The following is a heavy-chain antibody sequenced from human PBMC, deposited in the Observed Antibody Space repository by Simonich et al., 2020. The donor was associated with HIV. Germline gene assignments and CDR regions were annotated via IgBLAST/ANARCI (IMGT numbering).Heavy chain of an antibody. CDR2: IYYSGST. D-gene: IGHD2-2*01. V-gene: IGHV4-39*01. Sequence: QLQLQESGPGLVTPSETLSLTCTVSGGSISSSSYYGGWIRRPPGKGLEWIGSIYYSGSTYYNPSLKSRVTISVDTSKNQFSLKLSSVTAADTAVYYCAAMPYYYYYMDVWGKGTTVTVSS. J-gene: IGHJ6*03. CDR1: GGSISSSSYY. CDR3: AAMPYYYYYMDV.